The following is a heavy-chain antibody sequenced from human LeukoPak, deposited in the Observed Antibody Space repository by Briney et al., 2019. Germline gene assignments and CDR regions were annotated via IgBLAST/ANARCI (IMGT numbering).Heavy chain of an antibody. Sequence: PGGSLRLSCAASGFTFSSYAMSWVRQAPRKGLEWVSGISGSGGKTYYADSVKGRFTISRDNSKNTLYLQMNSLRAEDTAIYYCAKFSGSSGYYEDFDYWGQGTLVTVSS. J-gene: IGHJ4*02. CDR3: AKFSGSSGYYEDFDY. CDR1: GFTFSSYA. CDR2: ISGSGGKT. V-gene: IGHV3-23*01. D-gene: IGHD3-22*01.